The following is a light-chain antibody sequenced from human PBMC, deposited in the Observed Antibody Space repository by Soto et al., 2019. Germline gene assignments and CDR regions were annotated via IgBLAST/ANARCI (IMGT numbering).Light chain of an antibody. Sequence: QAVVTQEPSLTVSPGATVTLTCGSSTGTVTSSHDPHWFQQKPGQALRALIYGAVNNQSWPPDRFSGSLLGGKAALTLSGAQFGDEAEYYCLLSYSGVMIFGGGTKLTVL. V-gene: IGLV7-46*01. CDR1: TGTVTSSHD. CDR3: LLSYSGVMI. CDR2: GAV. J-gene: IGLJ2*01.